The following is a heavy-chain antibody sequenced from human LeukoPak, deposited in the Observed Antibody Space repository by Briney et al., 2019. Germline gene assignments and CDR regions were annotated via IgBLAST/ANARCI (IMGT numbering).Heavy chain of an antibody. V-gene: IGHV3-23*01. Sequence: SGGSLRLSCTASGFTFSNYAMSWVRQAPGKGLEWVSAISGSGGSTYYADTVKGRFTISRDNSKNTLYLQMNSLRAEDTAVYYCAKGGEWELLVRWGQGTLVTVSS. CDR1: GFTFSNYA. D-gene: IGHD1-26*01. CDR3: AKGGEWELLVR. CDR2: ISGSGGST. J-gene: IGHJ4*02.